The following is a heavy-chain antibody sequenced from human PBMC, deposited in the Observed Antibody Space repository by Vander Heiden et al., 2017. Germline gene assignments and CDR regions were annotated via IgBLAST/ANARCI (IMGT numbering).Heavy chain of an antibody. D-gene: IGHD4-4*01. CDR1: GGSIRSGGYS. CDR3: ARDKSPGTVTTKGMDV. V-gene: IGHV4-31*03. J-gene: IGHJ6*02. Sequence: QVQLQESGPGLVKPSQTLSLTCTVSGGSIRSGGYSWGWIRQHQGKGLEWIGYIYCSGSTYYNPSLKSRITISVDTSKNQFSLKLSSVTAADTAVYCGARDKSPGTVTTKGMDVWGQGTTVTVSS. CDR2: IYCSGST.